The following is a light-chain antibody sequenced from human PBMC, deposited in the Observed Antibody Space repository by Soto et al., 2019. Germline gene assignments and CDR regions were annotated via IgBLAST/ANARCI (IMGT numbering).Light chain of an antibody. CDR2: GAS. J-gene: IGKJ4*01. Sequence: EIVMTQSPSTLSVSPGERATLSCRASQSVSSNLAGYQQKPGQPPRLLIYGASARANGIPARFSGSGSGTEVTLTISSLQSEDFAVSYCQQYNNCPPLTFGGGTKVEIK. V-gene: IGKV3-15*01. CDR1: QSVSSN. CDR3: QQYNNCPPLT.